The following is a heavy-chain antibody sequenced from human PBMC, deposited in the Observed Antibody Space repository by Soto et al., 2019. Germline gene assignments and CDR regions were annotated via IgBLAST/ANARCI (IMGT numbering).Heavy chain of an antibody. D-gene: IGHD3-16*01. V-gene: IGHV4-39*07. Sequence: SETLSLTCTVSGGSISSSSYYWGWIRQPPGKGLEWIGSIYYSGSTYYNPSLKSRVTISVDTSNQQLSLRLSSVTAADTAVYYCASAREYSYGTYYYYYGLDVWGQGTTVT. J-gene: IGHJ6*02. CDR1: GGSISSSSYY. CDR2: IYYSGST. CDR3: ASAREYSYGTYYYYYGLDV.